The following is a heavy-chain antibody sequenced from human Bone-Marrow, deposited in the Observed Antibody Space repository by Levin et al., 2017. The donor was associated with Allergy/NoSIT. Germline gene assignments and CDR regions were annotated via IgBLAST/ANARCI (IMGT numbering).Heavy chain of an antibody. CDR3: AKGKATDAVDWFDP. J-gene: IGHJ5*02. V-gene: IGHV3-23*01. CDR2: IIGDGRT. CDR1: GFTFNNYA. Sequence: GGSLRLSCAASGFTFNNYALTWVRQAAGKGLEWVSTIIGDGRTFYADSVKGRFTVSKDDSKNTMFLQLDSLRAEDTAVYYCAKGKATDAVDWFDPWGQGTLVTVSS. D-gene: IGHD5-24*01.